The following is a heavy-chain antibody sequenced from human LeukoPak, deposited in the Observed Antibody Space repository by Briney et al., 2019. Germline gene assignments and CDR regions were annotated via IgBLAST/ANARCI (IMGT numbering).Heavy chain of an antibody. Sequence: PSETLSLTCAVYGGSFSGYYWSWIRQPPGKGLERIGEINHSGSINYNPSLKSRVTISVDTSKNQFSLKLSSVTAADTAVYYCARELYYYDSSGYYPFDYWGQGTLVTVSS. CDR1: GGSFSGYY. CDR3: ARELYYYDSSGYYPFDY. J-gene: IGHJ4*02. D-gene: IGHD3-22*01. CDR2: INHSGSI. V-gene: IGHV4-34*01.